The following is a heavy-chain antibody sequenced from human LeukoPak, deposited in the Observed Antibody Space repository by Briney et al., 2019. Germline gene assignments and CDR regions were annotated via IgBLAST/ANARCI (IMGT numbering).Heavy chain of an antibody. CDR1: GGSFSGYY. V-gene: IGHV4-34*01. CDR3: ARALTLPYYYGSGSYSGYMDV. J-gene: IGHJ6*03. Sequence: SETLSLTCAVYGGSFSGYYWSWIRQPPGKGLEWIGEINHSGSTNYNPSLKSRVTTSVDTSKNQFSLKLSSVTAADTAVYYCARALTLPYYYGSGSYSGYMDVWGKGTTVTVSS. D-gene: IGHD3-10*01. CDR2: INHSGST.